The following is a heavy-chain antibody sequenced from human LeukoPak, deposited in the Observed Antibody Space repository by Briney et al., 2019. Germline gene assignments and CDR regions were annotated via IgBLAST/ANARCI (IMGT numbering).Heavy chain of an antibody. CDR1: GFTFTNYA. D-gene: IGHD3-22*01. CDR3: ARQRYYYDTSVLDAFDI. J-gene: IGHJ3*02. V-gene: IGHV3-23*01. CDR2: ISESGGTT. Sequence: GGSLRLSCAASGFTFTNYAMSWVRQAPGKGLEWVSTISESGGTTYYADSLKGRFSISRDTSKNTLYLQMNSLRAEDTAVYYCARQRYYYDTSVLDAFDIWGQGTMVTVSS.